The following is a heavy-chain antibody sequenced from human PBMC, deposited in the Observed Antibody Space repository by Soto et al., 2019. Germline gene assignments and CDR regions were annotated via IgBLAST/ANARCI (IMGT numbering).Heavy chain of an antibody. J-gene: IGHJ3*02. D-gene: IGHD4-17*01. Sequence: ASVKVSCKASGYTFTSYYMHWVRQAPGQGLEWMGIINPSGGSTSYAQKFQGRVTMTRDTSTSTVYMELSSLRSEDTAVYYCARVWGSGDGDGDYVVKFFERWGKGKMVTV. CDR3: ARVWGSGDGDGDYVVKFFER. V-gene: IGHV1-46*01. CDR1: GYTFTSYY. CDR2: INPSGGST.